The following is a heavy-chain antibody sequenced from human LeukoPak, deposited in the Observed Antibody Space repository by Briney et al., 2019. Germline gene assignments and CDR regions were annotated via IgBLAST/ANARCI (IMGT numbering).Heavy chain of an antibody. CDR1: GGSVTTGTYH. V-gene: IGHV4-39*07. CDR2: VYFDGGT. J-gene: IGHJ5*02. D-gene: IGHD3-16*01. CDR3: ARDHYYDGRGRFDP. Sequence: SETLSRTGSVSGGSVTTGTYHWAWIRQPPGKVLEWIGSVYFDGGTHYNRSLQSRVAISVDTSKNQYSLRLSSVTAADTAVYYCARDHYYDGRGRFDPWGQGILVTVSS.